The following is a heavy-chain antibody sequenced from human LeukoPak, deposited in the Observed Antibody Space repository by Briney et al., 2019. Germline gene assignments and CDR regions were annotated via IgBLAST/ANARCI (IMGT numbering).Heavy chain of an antibody. CDR3: ARDGGSGWYVVYYFDY. CDR2: ISYDGSNK. Sequence: GGSLRLSCAASGFTFSSYAMHWVRQASGKGLEWVAVISYDGSNKYYADSVKGRFTISRDNSKNTLYLQMNSLRAEDTAVYYCARDGGSGWYVVYYFDYWGQGTLVTVSS. D-gene: IGHD6-19*01. J-gene: IGHJ4*02. CDR1: GFTFSSYA. V-gene: IGHV3-30-3*01.